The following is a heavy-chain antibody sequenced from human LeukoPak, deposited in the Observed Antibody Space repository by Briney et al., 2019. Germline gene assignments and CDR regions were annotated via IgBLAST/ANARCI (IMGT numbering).Heavy chain of an antibody. D-gene: IGHD3-9*01. J-gene: IGHJ5*02. CDR3: ARLRYFGWFHHQNWFDP. CDR1: GGTFSSYA. CDR2: IIPILGIA. Sequence: SVKVSCKASGGTFSSYAISWVRQAPGQGLEWMGRIIPILGIANYAQTFQGRVTITADKSTSTAYMELSSLRSEDTAVYYCARLRYFGWFHHQNWFDPWGQGTLVTVSS. V-gene: IGHV1-69*04.